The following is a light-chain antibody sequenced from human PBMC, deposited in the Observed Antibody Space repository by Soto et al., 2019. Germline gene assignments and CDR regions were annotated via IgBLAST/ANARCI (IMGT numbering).Light chain of an antibody. Sequence: IVLTQSPGTLSSSPGERATLSCRASQSVSTSNLAWYQQRPGQAPRLLIYGASRRATGIPDRFSGSGSGTDFTLTIRRLEPEDFAVYYCQQYGSSGTFGQGTKVDIK. CDR2: GAS. CDR3: QQYGSSGT. CDR1: QSVSTSN. V-gene: IGKV3-20*01. J-gene: IGKJ1*01.